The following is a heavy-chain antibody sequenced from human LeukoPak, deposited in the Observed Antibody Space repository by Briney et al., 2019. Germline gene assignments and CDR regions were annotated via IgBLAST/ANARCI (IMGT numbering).Heavy chain of an antibody. CDR1: GGSFSGYY. CDR3: ARRVPLYYYMDV. J-gene: IGHJ6*03. V-gene: IGHV4-34*01. CDR2: INHSGST. Sequence: SETLSLTCAVYGGSFSGYYWSWIRQPPGKGLEWIGEINHSGSTNYNPSLKSRVTISVDTSKNQFSLKLGSVTAADTAVYYCARRVPLYYYMDVWGKGTTVTVSS.